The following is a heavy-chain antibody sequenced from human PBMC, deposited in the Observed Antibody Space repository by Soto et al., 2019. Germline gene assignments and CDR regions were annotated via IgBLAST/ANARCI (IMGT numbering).Heavy chain of an antibody. V-gene: IGHV3-23*01. CDR1: GFTVSSHA. J-gene: IGHJ3*02. CDR3: APHVSCSGGSCQYDAFAI. Sequence: EVQVLESGGGLVQPGGSLRLSCEGFGFTVSSHAMTWIRQAPGKGPEWVSTVTADGGTYYADSVKGRFAMSRDTSENTLYLHMNSLGAEDTAAYYCAPHVSCSGGSCQYDAFAIRGQGTLVTVSS. CDR2: VTADGGT. D-gene: IGHD2-15*01.